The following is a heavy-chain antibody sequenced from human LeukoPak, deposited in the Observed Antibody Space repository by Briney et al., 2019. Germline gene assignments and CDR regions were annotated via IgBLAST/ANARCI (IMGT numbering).Heavy chain of an antibody. CDR1: GYTFTSYD. Sequence: ASVKVSCKASGYTFTSYDMHWVRQGPGQRLEWMGWINAGNGNTKYSQKFQGRVTIARDTSASTAYMELSSLRSEDTAVYYCARASIAAAQGWFDPWGQGTLVTVSS. CDR3: ARASIAAAQGWFDP. V-gene: IGHV1-3*01. J-gene: IGHJ5*02. D-gene: IGHD6-13*01. CDR2: INAGNGNT.